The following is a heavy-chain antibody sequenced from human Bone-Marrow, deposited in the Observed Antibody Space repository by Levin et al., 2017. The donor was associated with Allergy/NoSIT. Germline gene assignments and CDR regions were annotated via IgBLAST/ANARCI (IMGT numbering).Heavy chain of an antibody. CDR1: GYGFADFW. Sequence: GGSLRLSCKASGYGFADFWLAWVRQMPGKGLEWVGIIYPGDSATKYSPSFEGHVTMSADSFSRIAPLQGSNLTASDTANYYCARPRAFRTYGGNGPLDVWGQGTMVIVSS. J-gene: IGHJ3*01. CDR3: ARPRAFRTYGGNGPLDV. CDR2: IYPGDSAT. V-gene: IGHV5-51*01. D-gene: IGHD4-23*01.